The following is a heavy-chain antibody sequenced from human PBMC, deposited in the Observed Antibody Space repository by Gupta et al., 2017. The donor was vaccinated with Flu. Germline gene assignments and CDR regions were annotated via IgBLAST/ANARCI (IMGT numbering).Heavy chain of an antibody. CDR3: TTMQEYYYDSSGYYLPIYGMDV. CDR2: IKSKTDGGTT. Sequence: EVQLVESGGGLVKPGGSLRLSCAASGFTFSNAWMSWVRQAPGKGLEWVGRIKSKTDGGTTDYAAPVKGRFTISRDDSKNTLYLQMNSLKTEDTAVYYCTTMQEYYYDSSGYYLPIYGMDVWGQGTTVTVSS. V-gene: IGHV3-15*01. D-gene: IGHD3-22*01. J-gene: IGHJ6*02. CDR1: GFTFSNAW.